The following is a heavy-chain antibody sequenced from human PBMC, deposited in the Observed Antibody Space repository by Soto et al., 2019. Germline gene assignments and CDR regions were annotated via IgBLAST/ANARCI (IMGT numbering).Heavy chain of an antibody. CDR3: ASADCGGQCTCDY. V-gene: IGHV3-33*01. D-gene: IGHD2-21*01. J-gene: IGHJ4*02. CDR1: GFTVGTYG. CDR2: IWYDGSVK. Sequence: EGSLRLSCPASGFTVGTYGMHWVRQAPGKGLEWVAGIWYDGSVKTYADSVKGRFSISRDNSQNTVYLQMNTLSAGDTAVYYCASADCGGQCTCDYWGQGTLVTVSS.